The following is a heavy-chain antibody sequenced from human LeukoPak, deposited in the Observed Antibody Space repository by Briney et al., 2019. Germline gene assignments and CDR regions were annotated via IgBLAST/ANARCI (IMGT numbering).Heavy chain of an antibody. Sequence: GGSLRLSCAASGFTFRTYEMNWVRQAPGKGLEWVSYIGTIISTTYYADSVKGRFTVSRDDAKGSLYLQMSSLRAEDTAVYYCARTVYDLPGQRLIPGLDYWGQGTLVTVSS. CDR2: IGTIISTT. CDR1: GFTFRTYE. CDR3: ARTVYDLPGQRLIPGLDY. J-gene: IGHJ4*02. V-gene: IGHV3-48*03. D-gene: IGHD6-25*01.